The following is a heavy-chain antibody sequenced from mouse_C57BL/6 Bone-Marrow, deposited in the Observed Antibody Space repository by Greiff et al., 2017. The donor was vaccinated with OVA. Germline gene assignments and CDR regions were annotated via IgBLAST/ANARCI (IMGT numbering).Heavy chain of an antibody. J-gene: IGHJ2*01. Sequence: QVQLKESGAELARPGASVKLSCKASGYTFTSYGISWVKQRTGQGLEWIGEIYPRSGNTYYNEKFKGKATLTADKSSSTAYMELRSLTSEDSAVYYCAMEGNYLWGQGTTLTVSS. CDR2: IYPRSGNT. V-gene: IGHV1-81*01. D-gene: IGHD2-1*01. CDR1: GYTFTSYG. CDR3: AMEGNYL.